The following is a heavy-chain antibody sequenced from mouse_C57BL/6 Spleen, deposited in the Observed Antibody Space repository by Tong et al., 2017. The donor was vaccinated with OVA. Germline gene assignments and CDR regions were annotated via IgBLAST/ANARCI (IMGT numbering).Heavy chain of an antibody. D-gene: IGHD2-3*01. CDR3: TRDDGYSKYFDY. Sequence: EVQLQESGGDLVKPGGSLKLSCAASGFTFSSYAMSWVRQTPEKRLEWVAYISSGGDYIYYADTVKGRFTISRDNARNTLYLQMSSLKSEDTAMYYCTRDDGYSKYFDYWGQGTSVTVSS. CDR1: GFTFSSYA. CDR2: ISSGGDYI. J-gene: IGHJ4*01. V-gene: IGHV5-9-1*02.